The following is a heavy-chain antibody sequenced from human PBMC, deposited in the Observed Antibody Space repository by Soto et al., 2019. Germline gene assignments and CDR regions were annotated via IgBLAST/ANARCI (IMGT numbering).Heavy chain of an antibody. CDR2: ISAYNGNT. CDR1: GYTFTSYG. CDR3: ARTPFSVVRGWFDP. J-gene: IGHJ5*02. V-gene: IGHV1-18*01. D-gene: IGHD3-10*01. Sequence: GASVKVSCKASGYTFTSYGISWVRQAPGQGLEWMGWISAYNGNTNYAQKLQGRVTMTTDTSTSTAYMELRSLRSDDTAVYYCARTPFSVVRGWFDPWGQGTLVTVSS.